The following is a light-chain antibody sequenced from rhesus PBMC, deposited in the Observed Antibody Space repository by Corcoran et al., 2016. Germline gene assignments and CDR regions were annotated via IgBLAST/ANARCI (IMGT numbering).Light chain of an antibody. Sequence: EIVMTQSPATLSLPPGERATLSCRASQRGTTSVAWYQQRPHQAPRLLMYDASSRATGFPDRFSGSGSGTDCTLIISSLEPEVIGICFCQQSDTWNTFGGGTKVEL. J-gene: IGKJ4*01. V-gene: IGKV3S9*01. CDR3: QQSDTWNT. CDR1: QRGTTS. CDR2: DAS.